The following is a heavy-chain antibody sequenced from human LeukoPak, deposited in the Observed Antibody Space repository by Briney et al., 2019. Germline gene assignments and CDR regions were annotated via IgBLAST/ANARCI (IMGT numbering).Heavy chain of an antibody. CDR1: GGSFTNNA. CDR2: ILPIFGTA. Sequence: SVKVSCKVSGGSFTNNAISWVRQAPGQGPEWMGRILPIFGTAEYAERFQGRFTLTADKSTTTAYIELTSLKIEDTALYFCTRGKGFVGHFDFWGQGTLVTVSS. D-gene: IGHD3-3*01. CDR3: TRGKGFVGHFDF. J-gene: IGHJ4*02. V-gene: IGHV1-69*06.